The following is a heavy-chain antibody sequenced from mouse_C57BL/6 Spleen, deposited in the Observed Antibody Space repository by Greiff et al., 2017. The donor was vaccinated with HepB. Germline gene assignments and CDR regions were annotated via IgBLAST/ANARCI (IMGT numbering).Heavy chain of an antibody. D-gene: IGHD3-2*02. V-gene: IGHV10-3*01. CDR3: VRGAQATAWFAY. Sequence: EVQLVESGGGLVQPKGSLKLSCAASGFTFNTYAMHWVRQAPGKGLEWVARISSKSSNYATYYADSVKDRFTISRDDSQSMLYLQMNNLKTEDTAMYYCVRGAQATAWFAYWGQGTLVTVSA. CDR1: GFTFNTYA. J-gene: IGHJ3*01. CDR2: ISSKSSNYAT.